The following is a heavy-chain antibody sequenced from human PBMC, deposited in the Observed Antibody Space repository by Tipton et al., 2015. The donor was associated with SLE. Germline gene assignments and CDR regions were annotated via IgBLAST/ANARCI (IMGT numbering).Heavy chain of an antibody. CDR3: ARRVEAFDI. CDR2: IYSGGST. Sequence: GSLRLSCAASGFTFSSYAMHWVRQAPGKGLEWVSVIYSGGSTYYADSVKGRFTISRDNSKNTLYLQMNSLRAEDTAVYYCARRVEAFDIWGQGTMVTVSS. CDR1: GFTFSSYA. J-gene: IGHJ3*02. V-gene: IGHV3-66*02.